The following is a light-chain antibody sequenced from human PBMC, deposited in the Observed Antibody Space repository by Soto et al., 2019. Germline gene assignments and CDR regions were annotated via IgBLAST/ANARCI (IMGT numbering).Light chain of an antibody. V-gene: IGKV3D-15*01. Sequence: EIVMTQSPATLSVSPGERATLSCRASQSVSSNLAWYQQKPGQVPRLLLYGASSRATGIPARFRGSGSGTEFTLTISSLQSEDFAVYYCQQYNSWPWTFGQGTKVEIK. J-gene: IGKJ1*01. CDR2: GAS. CDR3: QQYNSWPWT. CDR1: QSVSSN.